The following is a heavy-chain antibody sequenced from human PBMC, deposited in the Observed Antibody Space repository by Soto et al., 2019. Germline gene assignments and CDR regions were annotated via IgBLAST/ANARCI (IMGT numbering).Heavy chain of an antibody. CDR2: IFYTGST. D-gene: IGHD1-1*01. V-gene: IGHV4-31*03. J-gene: IGHJ4*02. CDR3: ARVHRVNYLSHFHY. Sequence: SETLSLTCTVSGGPFSRGGYYWSWIRQHPGKGLESIGYIFYTGSTYYNPTLKSRVTMSVDTSKRQFSLNLSSLAAADTAVYYCARVHRVNYLSHFHYWGQGALVTVS. CDR1: GGPFSRGGYY.